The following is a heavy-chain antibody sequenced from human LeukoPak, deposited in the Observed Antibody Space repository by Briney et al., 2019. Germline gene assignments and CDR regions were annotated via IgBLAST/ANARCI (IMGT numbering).Heavy chain of an antibody. CDR3: ARDGGGMVRGVIPRKPFDY. CDR1: GDSISSGGYY. Sequence: SQTLSLTCTVSGDSISSGGYYWGWIRQPPGKGLEWIGSIYYSGSTYYNPSLKSRVTISVDTSKNQFSLKLSSVTAADTAVYYCARDGGGMVRGVIPRKPFDYWGQGTLVTVSS. D-gene: IGHD3-10*01. V-gene: IGHV4-39*07. J-gene: IGHJ4*02. CDR2: IYYSGST.